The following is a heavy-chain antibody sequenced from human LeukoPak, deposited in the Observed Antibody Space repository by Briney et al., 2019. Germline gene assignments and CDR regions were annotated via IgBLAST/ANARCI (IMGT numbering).Heavy chain of an antibody. V-gene: IGHV1-2*02. CDR3: ARDPNYYDSSGYYMLLDY. D-gene: IGHD3-22*01. J-gene: IGHJ4*02. CDR1: GYTFTGYY. Sequence: ASVKVSCKASGYTFTGYYMHLVRQAPGQGLEWMGWINPNSGGTNYAQKFQGRVTMTRDTSISTAYMELSRLRSDDTAVYYCARDPNYYDSSGYYMLLDYWGQGTLVTVSS. CDR2: INPNSGGT.